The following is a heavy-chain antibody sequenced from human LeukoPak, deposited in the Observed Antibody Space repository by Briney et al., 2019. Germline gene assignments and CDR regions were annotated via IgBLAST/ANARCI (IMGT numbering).Heavy chain of an antibody. V-gene: IGHV4-30-2*01. CDR1: GGSISSGGYS. D-gene: IGHD2-2*01. CDR2: IYHSGST. Sequence: PSETLSLTCAVSGGSISSGGYSWSWIRQPPGKGLEWIGYIYHSGSTYYNPSLKSRVTISVDRSKNQFSLKLSSVTAADTAVYYCARGPFMVVVPAASGWFDPWGQGTLVTVSS. CDR3: ARGPFMVVVPAASGWFDP. J-gene: IGHJ5*02.